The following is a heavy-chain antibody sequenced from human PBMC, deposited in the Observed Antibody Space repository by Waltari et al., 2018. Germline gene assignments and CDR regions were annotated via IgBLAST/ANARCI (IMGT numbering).Heavy chain of an antibody. CDR1: GEPISDDVSRWTY. CDR3: ANRGVGNYFKYFRL. CDR2: IYSSGAV. V-gene: IGHV4-61*02. D-gene: IGHD1-7*01. Sequence: QVQLQESGPGLVKPTHTLSLTCTVSGEPISDDVSRWTYWTWIRQSAGKGLEWIGHIYSSGAVDDHPSHRRRVTISLDTPKSHFTLKLTSVTAADTAVYYCANRGVGNYFKYFRLWSPGTLVTVSS. J-gene: IGHJ1*01.